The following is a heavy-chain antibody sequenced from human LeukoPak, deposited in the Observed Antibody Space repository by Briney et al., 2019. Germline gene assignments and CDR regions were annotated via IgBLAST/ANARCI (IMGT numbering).Heavy chain of an antibody. CDR2: IYNRGNT. CDR3: ARDTAMVNAHYFDY. V-gene: IGHV4-31*02. CDR1: GGSISSGGYY. J-gene: IGHJ4*02. D-gene: IGHD5-18*01. Sequence: SETLSLTSTVSGGSISSGGYYWSWIRQHPGKSLEWIGYIYNRGNTYYNPSLKSRVTISVDTSKNQFSLKLSTVTAADTAVYYCARDTAMVNAHYFDYWGQGTLVTVSS.